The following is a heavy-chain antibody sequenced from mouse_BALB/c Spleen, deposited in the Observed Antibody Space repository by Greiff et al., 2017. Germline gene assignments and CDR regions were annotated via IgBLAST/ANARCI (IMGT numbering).Heavy chain of an antibody. CDR2: INPYNGDT. CDR1: GYSFTGYF. D-gene: IGHD1-1*01. Sequence: EVQLQQSGPELVKPGASVKISCKASGYSFTGYFMNWVKQSPGKSLEWIGRINPYNGDTFYNQKFKGKATLTVDKSSSTAHMELLGLTSEDSAVYYCGGVLTTVWDCEVWGAGSTGTVSS. CDR3: GGVLTTVWDCEV. J-gene: IGHJ1*01. V-gene: IGHV1-37*01.